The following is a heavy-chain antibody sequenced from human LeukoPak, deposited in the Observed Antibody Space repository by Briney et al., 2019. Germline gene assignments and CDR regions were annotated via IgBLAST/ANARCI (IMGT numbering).Heavy chain of an antibody. J-gene: IGHJ4*02. CDR2: ISYDGSNK. D-gene: IGHD2-15*01. Sequence: GGSLRLSCAASGFTFSSYAMHWVRQAPGKGLEWVAVISYDGSNKYYADSVKGRFTISRDNSKNTLYLQMNSLRAEDTAVYYCATVAAPVDDYWGQGTLVTVSS. CDR3: ATVAAPVDDY. V-gene: IGHV3-30*04. CDR1: GFTFSSYA.